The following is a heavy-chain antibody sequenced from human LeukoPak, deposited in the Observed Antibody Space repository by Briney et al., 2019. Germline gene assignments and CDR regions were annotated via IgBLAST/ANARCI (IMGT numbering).Heavy chain of an antibody. V-gene: IGHV4-34*01. D-gene: IGHD6-13*01. CDR2: INHSGST. Sequence: SETLSLTCAVYGGSFSGYYWSWIRQPPGKGLEWIGEINHSGSTNYNPSLKSRVTISVDTSKNQFSLKLSSVTAADTAVYYCGRGLRGYSSSWYVDYWGQGTLVTVSS. CDR3: GRGLRGYSSSWYVDY. J-gene: IGHJ4*02. CDR1: GGSFSGYY.